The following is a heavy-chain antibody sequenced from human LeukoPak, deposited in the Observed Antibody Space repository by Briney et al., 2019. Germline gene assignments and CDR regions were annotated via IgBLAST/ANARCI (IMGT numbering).Heavy chain of an antibody. CDR1: GYTFTGYY. V-gene: IGHV1-2*02. D-gene: IGHD3-9*01. CDR3: ARGGYDILTGSYRVRYYFDY. J-gene: IGHJ4*02. CDR2: IDPNSGVT. Sequence: ASVKVSCKASGYTFTGYYIHWVRQAPGQGLEWMGWIDPNSGVTHYAQKFQGRVTMTRDTSISAPYMELSRLRSDDTAVYYCARGGYDILTGSYRVRYYFDYWGQGTLVTVSS.